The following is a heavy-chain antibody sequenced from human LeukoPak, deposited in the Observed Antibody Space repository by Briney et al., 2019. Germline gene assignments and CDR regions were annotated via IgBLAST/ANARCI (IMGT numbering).Heavy chain of an antibody. V-gene: IGHV3-23*01. CDR1: GFSFSSYA. J-gene: IGHJ4*02. D-gene: IGHD1-1*01. Sequence: GGSLRLSCAASGFSFSSYAMSWVRQAPGDGLEWVSGIIGSGGSTYYADSVKGRFTTSRDNSKNTLYLQMNSLRAEDTAVYYCAKGRTGYYFDYWGQGTLVTVSS. CDR3: AKGRTGYYFDY. CDR2: IIGSGGST.